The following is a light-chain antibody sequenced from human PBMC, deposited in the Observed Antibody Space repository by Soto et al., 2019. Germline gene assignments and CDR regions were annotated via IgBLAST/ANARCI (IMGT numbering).Light chain of an antibody. CDR2: DVS. CDR1: QGVGNR. CDR3: LQHDVYPWT. V-gene: IGKV1-17*01. Sequence: DIQMTQSPSSLSASVGDRVTITCRASQGVGNRSGWYQQKPGEAPKRLIYDVSSLQSGVPSRFSGSGSGTEFTLTINSLQPEDFATYYCLQHDVYPWTFGQGTKVEIK. J-gene: IGKJ1*01.